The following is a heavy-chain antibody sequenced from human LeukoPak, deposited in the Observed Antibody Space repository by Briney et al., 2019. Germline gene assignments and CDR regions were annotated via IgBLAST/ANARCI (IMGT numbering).Heavy chain of an antibody. Sequence: SETLSLTCTVSGGSVTSYYWSWLRQPAGKGLEGIGRIYTSGSTSYNPSLRSRLTMSVDTSKNQFSLNLSSVAAADTAVYYCARFTKDSSSSSGYYFDYWGQGTLVTVSS. CDR3: ARFTKDSSSSSGYYFDY. J-gene: IGHJ4*02. CDR2: IYTSGST. D-gene: IGHD6-13*01. CDR1: GGSVTSYY. V-gene: IGHV4-4*07.